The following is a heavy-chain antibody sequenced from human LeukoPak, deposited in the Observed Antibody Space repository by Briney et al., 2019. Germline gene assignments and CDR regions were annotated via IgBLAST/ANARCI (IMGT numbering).Heavy chain of an antibody. CDR2: INPNSGGT. CDR3: ARVFVSAWYVPFDY. J-gene: IGHJ4*02. D-gene: IGHD6-19*01. CDR1: GYTFTSYY. V-gene: IGHV1-2*02. Sequence: ASVKVSCKASGYTFTSYYMHWVRQAPGQGLEWRGWINPNSGGTNYAQKFQGRVTMTRDTSISTAYMDLSRLRSDDTAVYYCARVFVSAWYVPFDYWGQGTLVTVS.